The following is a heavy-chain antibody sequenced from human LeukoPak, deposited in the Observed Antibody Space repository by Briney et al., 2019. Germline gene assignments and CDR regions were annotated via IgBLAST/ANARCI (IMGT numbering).Heavy chain of an antibody. J-gene: IGHJ4*02. Sequence: GGSLRLSCAASGFTFSSYGMSWVRQAPGKGLEWVSAISGSGGSTYYADSVKGRFTISRDNSKNTLYLQMNSLRAEDTAVYYCAKGEGLWFGESSNWGQGTLVTVSS. V-gene: IGHV3-23*01. CDR2: ISGSGGST. D-gene: IGHD3-10*01. CDR3: AKGEGLWFGESSN. CDR1: GFTFSSYG.